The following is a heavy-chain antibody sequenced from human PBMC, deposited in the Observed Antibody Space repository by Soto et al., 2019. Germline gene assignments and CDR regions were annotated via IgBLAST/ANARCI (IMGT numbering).Heavy chain of an antibody. CDR2: ISGSNNRT. V-gene: IGHV3-23*01. CDR1: GFTFSNYA. J-gene: IGHJ5*02. CDR3: ASSTMIVVITA. Sequence: PGGSLRLSCAASGFTFSNYAMNWVRQAPGKGLEWVSIISGSNNRTYYADSVKGRFTISRDNSQSTLYLQMNSLRADDTSIYYCASSTMIVVITAWGQGTLVTVSS. D-gene: IGHD3-22*01.